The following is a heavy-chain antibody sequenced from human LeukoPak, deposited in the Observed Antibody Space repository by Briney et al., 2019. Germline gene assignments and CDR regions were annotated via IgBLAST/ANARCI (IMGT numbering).Heavy chain of an antibody. CDR1: GYTFTSYG. CDR3: ARESTGIVDAFDI. CDR2: ISAYNGNT. J-gene: IGHJ3*02. Sequence: GASVKVSCKASGYTFTSYGISWVRQAPGQGLEWMGWISAYNGNTNYAQKLQGRVTMTTDTSTSTAYMELSSLRSEDMAVYYCARESTGIVDAFDIWGQGTMVTVSS. V-gene: IGHV1-18*03. D-gene: IGHD1-26*01.